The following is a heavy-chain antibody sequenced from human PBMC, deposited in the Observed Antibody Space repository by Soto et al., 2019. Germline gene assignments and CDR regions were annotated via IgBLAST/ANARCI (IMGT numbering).Heavy chain of an antibody. CDR1: GYTFTSYD. D-gene: IGHD3-22*01. CDR3: AREKSSGYYYDY. CDR2: MNPNSGNT. J-gene: IGHJ4*02. V-gene: IGHV1-8*01. Sequence: QVQLVQSGAEVKKPGASVKVSCKASGYTFTSYDINWVRQATGQGLEWMGWMNPNSGNTAYAQKFQGRVTMTRNTAISTAYLELSSLRSEDTAVYYCAREKSSGYYYDYWGQGTLVTVSS.